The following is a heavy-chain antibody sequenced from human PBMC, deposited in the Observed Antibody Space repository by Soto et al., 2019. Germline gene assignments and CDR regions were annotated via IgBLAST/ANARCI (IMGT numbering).Heavy chain of an antibody. CDR1: GYTFTNYY. V-gene: IGHV1-46*03. J-gene: IGHJ4*01. CDR2: INSGGGSA. Sequence: ASVKVACKASGYTFTNYYMHWVRQAPGQGLEWMGIINSGGGSATYAQKFLGRVTLTRDTSTSTVYMDLSSLGSDDSAVFYCARGGRVVVVTAAFDNWSNGTLDTV. CDR3: ARGGRVVVVTAAFDN. D-gene: IGHD2-21*02.